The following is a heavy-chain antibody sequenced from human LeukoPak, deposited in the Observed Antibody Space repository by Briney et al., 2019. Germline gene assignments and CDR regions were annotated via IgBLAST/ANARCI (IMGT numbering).Heavy chain of an antibody. V-gene: IGHV1-46*01. D-gene: IGHD3-22*01. J-gene: IGHJ4*02. CDR2: INPSGGST. Sequence: APVKVSCKASGYTFTSYYMHWVRQAPGQGLEWMGIINPSGGSTSYARKFQGRVTMTRDTSTSTVYMELSSLRSEDTAVYYCARDCRSGYYYLDYWGQGTLVTVSS. CDR3: ARDCRSGYYYLDY. CDR1: GYTFTSYY.